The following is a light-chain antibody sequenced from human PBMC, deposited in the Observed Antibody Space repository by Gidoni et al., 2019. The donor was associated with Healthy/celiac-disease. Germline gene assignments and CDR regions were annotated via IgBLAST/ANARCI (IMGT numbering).Light chain of an antibody. V-gene: IGKV1-9*01. CDR1: QSSSSS. CDR2: AAS. CDR3: QQLNSYPIT. J-gene: IGKJ5*01. Sequence: IQLTQSPSFLSASVGNLITITCRSSQSSSSSLAWYQQTPGKAPKLLIYAASSVQSGVPSRFSGRGSGTEFTLTSSSLQPEDFATYYCQQLNSYPITFGQGTRLEIK.